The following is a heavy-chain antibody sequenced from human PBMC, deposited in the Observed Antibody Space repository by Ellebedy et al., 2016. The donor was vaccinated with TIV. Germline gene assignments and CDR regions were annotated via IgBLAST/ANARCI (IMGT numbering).Heavy chain of an antibody. J-gene: IGHJ4*02. V-gene: IGHV3-7*04. CDR2: INQDGSEK. Sequence: GGSLRLXXAASGFTFSGYWMTWVRQPPGKGLEWVANINQDGSEKYYVDSVKGRFTTSRDNAKNSLYLQMNSLRAEDTAVYYCPRGEGWVDYWGQGTLVTVSS. CDR3: PRGEGWVDY. CDR1: GFTFSGYW. D-gene: IGHD6-19*01.